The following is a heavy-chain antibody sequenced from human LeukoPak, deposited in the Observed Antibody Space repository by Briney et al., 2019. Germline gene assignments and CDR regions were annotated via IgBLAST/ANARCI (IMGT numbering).Heavy chain of an antibody. V-gene: IGHV3-48*04. CDR2: ISSSSSTI. D-gene: IGHD4-17*01. Sequence: GGSLRLSCAASGFTFSSYSMNWVRQAPGKGLEWVSYISSSSSTIYYADSVKGRFTISRDNAKDSLYLQMNSLRAEDTAVYYCARDTQIRHYYYYMDVWGKGTTVTVSS. CDR1: GFTFSSYS. J-gene: IGHJ6*03. CDR3: ARDTQIRHYYYYMDV.